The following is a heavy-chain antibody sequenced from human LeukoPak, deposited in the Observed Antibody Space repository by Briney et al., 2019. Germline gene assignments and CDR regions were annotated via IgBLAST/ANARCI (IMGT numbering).Heavy chain of an antibody. Sequence: SETLSLTCTVSGGSISSYYWSWIRQPAGKGLEWIGHIYTSGSTNYNPSLKSRVTISVDTSKNQFSLKLSSVTAADTAVYYCARAGNYGSYFDYWGQGTLVTVSS. CDR2: IYTSGST. V-gene: IGHV4-4*07. CDR1: GGSISSYY. D-gene: IGHD3-10*01. J-gene: IGHJ4*02. CDR3: ARAGNYGSYFDY.